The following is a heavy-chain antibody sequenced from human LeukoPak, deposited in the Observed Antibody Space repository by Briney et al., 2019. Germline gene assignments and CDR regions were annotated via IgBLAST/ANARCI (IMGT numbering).Heavy chain of an antibody. CDR2: ISYDGSNK. Sequence: PGRSLGLSCAASGFTFSSYGMHWVRQAPGKGLEWVAVISYDGSNKYYADSVKGRFTISRDNSKNTLYLQMNSLGAEDTAVYYCAKQSGFGAFDIWGQGTMVTVSS. J-gene: IGHJ3*02. CDR1: GFTFSSYG. V-gene: IGHV3-30*18. CDR3: AKQSGFGAFDI. D-gene: IGHD3-3*01.